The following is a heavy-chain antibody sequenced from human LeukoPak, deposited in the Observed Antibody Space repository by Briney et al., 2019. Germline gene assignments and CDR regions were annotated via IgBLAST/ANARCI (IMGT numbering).Heavy chain of an antibody. J-gene: IGHJ4*02. D-gene: IGHD1-26*01. CDR1: GLTFDDYG. Sequence: GGSLRLSCAASGLTFDDYGMSWVRQAPGKGLEWVSGINWNGGSTGYADSVKGRFTISRDNAKNSLYLQMNSLRAEDTAVYYCANAVTVGDYFAYWGQGTLVTVSS. V-gene: IGHV3-20*04. CDR2: INWNGGST. CDR3: ANAVTVGDYFAY.